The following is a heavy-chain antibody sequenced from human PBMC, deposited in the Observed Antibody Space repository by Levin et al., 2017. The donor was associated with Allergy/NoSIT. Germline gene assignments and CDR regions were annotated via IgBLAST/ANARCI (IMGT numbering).Heavy chain of an antibody. J-gene: IGHJ6*03. CDR2: IYYSGST. V-gene: IGHV4-39*01. Sequence: SQTLSLTCTVSGGSISSSSYFWGWIRQPPGKGLEWIGSIYYSGSTYYNPSLKSRVTISVDTSKTQFSLRLSSVTAADTAVYSCARHLYGDYVYYYYMDVWGKGTTVIVSS. CDR1: GGSISSSSYF. D-gene: IGHD4-17*01. CDR3: ARHLYGDYVYYYYMDV.